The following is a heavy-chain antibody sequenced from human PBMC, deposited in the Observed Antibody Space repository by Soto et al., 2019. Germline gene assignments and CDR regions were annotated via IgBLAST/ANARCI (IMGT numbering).Heavy chain of an antibody. CDR2: ISAYNGNT. V-gene: IGHV1-18*01. D-gene: IGHD3-22*01. CDR1: GYTFTSYG. CDR3: ARDYPYYYDSSGYYGDAFDI. Sequence: QVQLVQSGAEVKKPGASVKVSCKASGYTFTSYGISWVRQAPGQGLEWMGWISAYNGNTNYAQKLQGRVTMTTDTSTSKAYMELRSQRSDDTAVYYCARDYPYYYDSSGYYGDAFDIWGQGTMVTVSS. J-gene: IGHJ3*02.